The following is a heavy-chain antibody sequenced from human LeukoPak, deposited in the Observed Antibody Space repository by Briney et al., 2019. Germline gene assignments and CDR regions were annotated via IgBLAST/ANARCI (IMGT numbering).Heavy chain of an antibody. J-gene: IGHJ3*02. D-gene: IGHD6-19*01. CDR2: IEQDGSEK. V-gene: IGHV3-7*01. CDR3: AKFGSVAGSPVAFDI. CDR1: GFTFSNYW. Sequence: PGGSLRLSCAASGFTFSNYWMSWVRQAPGKGLEWVANIEQDGSEKYYVDSVKGRFTISRDNAKNSLCLQMNSLRAEDTAVYHCAKFGSVAGSPVAFDIWGQGTMVTVSS.